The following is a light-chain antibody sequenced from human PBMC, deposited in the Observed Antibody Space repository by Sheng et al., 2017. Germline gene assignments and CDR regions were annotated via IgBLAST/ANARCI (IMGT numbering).Light chain of an antibody. V-gene: IGLV3-21*03. CDR3: QVWDSSTDHVV. Sequence: SYVLAQPPSVSVAPVKTARITCGGNNIGSKSVHWYQQKPGQAPVLVVYDDSDRPSGIPERFSGSNSGNTATLTISRVEAGDEADYYCQVWDSSTDHVVFGGGTKLTVL. CDR2: DDS. CDR1: NIGSKS. J-gene: IGLJ2*01.